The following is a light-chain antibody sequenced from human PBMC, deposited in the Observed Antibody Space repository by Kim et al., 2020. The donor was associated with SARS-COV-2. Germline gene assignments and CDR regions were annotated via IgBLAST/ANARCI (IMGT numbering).Light chain of an antibody. Sequence: SASVGDRVTITCRASQGIRNDLGWYQQKPGKAPKLLIYAASSLQSGVPSRFSGSGSGTEFTLTINSLQADDFAMYYCQQYHSFVTFGQGTKVDIK. CDR3: QQYHSFVT. V-gene: IGKV1-17*01. CDR1: QGIRND. CDR2: AAS. J-gene: IGKJ1*01.